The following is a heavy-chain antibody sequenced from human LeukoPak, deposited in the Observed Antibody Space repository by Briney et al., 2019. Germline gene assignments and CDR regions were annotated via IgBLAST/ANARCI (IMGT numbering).Heavy chain of an antibody. D-gene: IGHD3-3*01. J-gene: IGHJ4*02. V-gene: IGHV3-33*01. CDR2: IWYDGSNK. CDR1: GFTFSSYG. Sequence: GRSLRLSCAASGFTFSSYGMHWVRQAPGKGLEWVAVIWYDGSNKYYADSVKGRFTISRDNSKNTLYLQMNSLRAEDTAVYYCARENHDFWSGYQRFRSSLYYWGQGTLVTVSS. CDR3: ARENHDFWSGYQRFRSSLYY.